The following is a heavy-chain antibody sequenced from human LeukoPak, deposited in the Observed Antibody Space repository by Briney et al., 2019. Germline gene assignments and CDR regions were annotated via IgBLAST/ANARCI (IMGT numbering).Heavy chain of an antibody. D-gene: IGHD5-24*01. CDR1: GGSISSSSYY. V-gene: IGHV4-39*07. Sequence: PSETLSLTCTVSGGSISSSSYYWGWIRQPPGKGLEWIGSIYYSGSTYYNPSLKSRVTISVDTSKNQFSLKLSSVTAADTAVYYCARATTGRDGYNRKFDYWGQGTLVTVSS. CDR3: ARATTGRDGYNRKFDY. J-gene: IGHJ4*02. CDR2: IYYSGST.